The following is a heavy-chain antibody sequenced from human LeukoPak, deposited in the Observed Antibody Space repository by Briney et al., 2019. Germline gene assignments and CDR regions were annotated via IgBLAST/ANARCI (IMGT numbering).Heavy chain of an antibody. V-gene: IGHV3-20*04. D-gene: IGHD3-10*01. CDR3: ARGGGLYYYYMDV. Sequence: GGTLRLSCAASGFTFSSYGMSWVRKAPGKGLEWVSGINWSGGNTAYADSVKGRFTISRDNAKNSLYLKMDSLRAEDTALYYCARGGGLYYYYMDVWGKGTTVTVSS. CDR1: GFTFSSYG. J-gene: IGHJ6*03. CDR2: INWSGGNT.